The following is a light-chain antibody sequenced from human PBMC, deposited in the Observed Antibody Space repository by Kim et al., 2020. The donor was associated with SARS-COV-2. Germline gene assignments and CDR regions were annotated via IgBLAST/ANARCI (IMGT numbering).Light chain of an antibody. CDR1: SSDVGAYDY. CDR2: DVN. CDR3: TSYTSSSTWV. V-gene: IGLV2-14*03. Sequence: QSALTQPDSVSGSPGQAITISCSRTSSDVGAYDYVCWYQQHPGEVPKIMIYDVNNRPSGVSNRFSGSKSGNTASLTISGLQAEDEADYYCTSYTSSSTWVFGGGTRLTVL. J-gene: IGLJ3*02.